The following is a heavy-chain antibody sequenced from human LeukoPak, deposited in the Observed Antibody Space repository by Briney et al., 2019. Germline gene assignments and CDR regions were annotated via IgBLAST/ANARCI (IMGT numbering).Heavy chain of an antibody. Sequence: GGSLRLSCAASGFTVSSNYMSWVRRTPGKGLEWVSVIYSGGSTYYADSVKGRFTISRDNSKNTLYLQMNSLRAEDTAVYYCAEGSGYYYGMDVWGQGTTVTVSS. V-gene: IGHV3-66*01. CDR3: AEGSGYYYGMDV. J-gene: IGHJ6*02. CDR2: IYSGGST. CDR1: GFTVSSNY.